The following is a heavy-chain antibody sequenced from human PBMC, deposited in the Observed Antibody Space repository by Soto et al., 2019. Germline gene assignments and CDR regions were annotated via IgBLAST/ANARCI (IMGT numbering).Heavy chain of an antibody. D-gene: IGHD2-2*01. CDR3: ARFVRHQLPTIDF. V-gene: IGHV1-8*01. J-gene: IGHJ4*02. Sequence: ASVKVSCKASGYTFTRYDINWVRQATGQGLEWMGWMNPESGNIGYAQKFQGRVTMTRNTSISTAYMDLIGLRSDDTAVYYCARFVRHQLPTIDFWGQGTMVTVSS. CDR2: MNPESGNI. CDR1: GYTFTRYD.